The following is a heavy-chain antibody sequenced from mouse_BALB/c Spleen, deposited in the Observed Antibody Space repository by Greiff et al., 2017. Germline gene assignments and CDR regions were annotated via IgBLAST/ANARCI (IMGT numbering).Heavy chain of an antibody. D-gene: IGHD2-3*01. CDR3: ARGWLLRWAFAY. CDR2: INSNGGST. V-gene: IGHV5-6-3*01. CDR1: GFTFSSYG. J-gene: IGHJ3*01. Sequence: EVMLVESGGGLVQPGGSLKLSCAASGFTFSSYGMSWVRQTPDKRLELVATINSNGGSTYYPDSVKGRFTISRDNAKNTLYLQMSSLKSEDTAMYYCARGWLLRWAFAYWGQGTLVTVSA.